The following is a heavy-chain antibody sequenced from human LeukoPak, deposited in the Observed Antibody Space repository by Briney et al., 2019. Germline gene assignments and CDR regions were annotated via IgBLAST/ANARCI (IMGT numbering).Heavy chain of an antibody. CDR3: AKGVYSYGNAFDI. V-gene: IGHV3-23*01. CDR1: GFTFSSYA. CDR2: ISGSGGST. Sequence: GSLRLSCAASGFTFSSYAMRWVRQAPGKGLEWVSAISGSGGSTYYADSVKGRFTISRDNSKNTLYLQMNSLRAEDTAVYYCAKGVYSYGNAFDIWGQGTMVTVSS. D-gene: IGHD5-18*01. J-gene: IGHJ3*02.